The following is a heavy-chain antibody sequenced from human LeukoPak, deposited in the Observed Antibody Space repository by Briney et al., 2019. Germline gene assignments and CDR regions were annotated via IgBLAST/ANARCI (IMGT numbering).Heavy chain of an antibody. CDR2: IYPGDSDA. CDR1: GSRFTSYW. J-gene: IGHJ4*02. V-gene: IGHV5-51*01. D-gene: IGHD3-10*01. CDR3: ARQSGSSGYDPGIDY. Sequence: GESLKTSCQGPGSRFTSYWIGWARQLPGKGLEWMGIIYPGDSDARYSLSFQGQVRISADKSISTAYLQWSSLKASDTSMYYCARQSGSSGYDPGIDYWGQGTLVTVSS.